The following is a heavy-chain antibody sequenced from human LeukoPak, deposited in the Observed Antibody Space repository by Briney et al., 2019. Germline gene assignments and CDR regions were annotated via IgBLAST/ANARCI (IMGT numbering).Heavy chain of an antibody. CDR1: GGSISSYY. CDR3: ASGGPQGFGMDV. V-gene: IGHV4-59*08. Sequence: SETLSLTCTVSGGSISSYYWSWIRQPPGKGLEWIWYIYYSGSTNYNPSLKSRVTISVDTSKNQFSLKLSSVTAADTAVYYCASGGPQGFGMDVWGQGTTVTVSS. J-gene: IGHJ6*02. CDR2: IYYSGST.